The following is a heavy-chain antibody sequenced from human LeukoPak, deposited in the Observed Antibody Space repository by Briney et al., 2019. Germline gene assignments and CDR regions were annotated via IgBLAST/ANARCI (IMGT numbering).Heavy chain of an antibody. CDR1: GFTFSNYG. D-gene: IGHD3-16*01. CDR3: ARDLLRLDH. CDR2: IWYDGNHQ. Sequence: GRSLRLSCAASGFTFSNYGMHWVRQAPGKGLEWVAVIWYDGNHQSYGGSVKGRFTISRDNSKNTLFLQMNNLRAEDTAVYFCARDLLRLDHWGQRTVVTVSS. J-gene: IGHJ4*02. V-gene: IGHV3-33*01.